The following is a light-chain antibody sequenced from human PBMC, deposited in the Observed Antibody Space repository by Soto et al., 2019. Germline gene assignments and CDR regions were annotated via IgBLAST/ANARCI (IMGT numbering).Light chain of an antibody. CDR2: GAS. CDR1: QSVGSSY. V-gene: IGKV3-20*01. J-gene: IGKJ5*01. CDR3: MQRTHVPIT. Sequence: EIVLTQSPGTLSLSPGERATLSCRASQSVGSSYLAWYQQKPGQAPRLLIYGASSRATGIPDRFSGSGSGTDFTLKISRVEAEDVGVYYCMQRTHVPITFGQGTRLEIK.